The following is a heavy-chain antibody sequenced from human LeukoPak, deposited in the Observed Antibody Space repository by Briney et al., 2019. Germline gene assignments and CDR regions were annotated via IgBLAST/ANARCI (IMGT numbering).Heavy chain of an antibody. V-gene: IGHV4-38-2*01. J-gene: IGHJ4*02. D-gene: IGHD3-3*01. CDR3: ARYDSGGSASTKFDY. CDR1: GYSLGKNYY. Sequence: SETLSLTCAVSGYSLGKNYYWGWIRQSPGKGLEWIGRIYGRASTSYNPSLMNRVTMSVDTSKNHFSLQLTSVTAADTAVYYCARYDSGGSASTKFDYWGRGIQVTVSS. CDR2: IYGRAST.